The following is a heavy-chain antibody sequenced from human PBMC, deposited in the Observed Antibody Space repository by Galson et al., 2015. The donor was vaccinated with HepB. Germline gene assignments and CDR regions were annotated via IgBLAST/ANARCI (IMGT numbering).Heavy chain of an antibody. Sequence: SVKVSCKASGYSFSSYAIHWVRQAPGPRLEWMGWINAGNGHTKYSKKFQGRVTFTRDTSASTAYMELSSLRSEGTAVYYCARADQGYYDSSGYYWGQGTLVTVSS. CDR2: INAGNGHT. D-gene: IGHD3-22*01. J-gene: IGHJ4*02. V-gene: IGHV1-3*01. CDR1: GYSFSSYA. CDR3: ARADQGYYDSSGYY.